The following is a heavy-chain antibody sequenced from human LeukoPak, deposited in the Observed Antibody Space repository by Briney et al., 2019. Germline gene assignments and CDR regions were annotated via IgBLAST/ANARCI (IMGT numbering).Heavy chain of an antibody. CDR1: GFTFSNYS. CDR2: ISTSSRYI. D-gene: IGHD4-17*01. Sequence: GGSLRLSCAASGFTFSNYSMNWVRQAPGKGLEWVSSISTSSRYIYYAESMKGRFTISRDNAKISLNLQMNSLRDEDTAVYYCARDTLLYADSPDAFDMWGQGTMVTVSS. CDR3: ARDTLLYADSPDAFDM. J-gene: IGHJ3*02. V-gene: IGHV3-21*01.